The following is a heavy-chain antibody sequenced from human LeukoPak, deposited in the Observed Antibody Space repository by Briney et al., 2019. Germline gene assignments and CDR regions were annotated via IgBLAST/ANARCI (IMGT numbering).Heavy chain of an antibody. CDR1: GFTVSSNY. J-gene: IGHJ5*02. V-gene: IGHV3-53*01. CDR2: IYSGGST. CDR3: AKDFWSGFLNWFDP. Sequence: GGSLRLSCAASGFTVSSNYMSWVRQAPGKGLEWVSVIYSGGSTYYADSVKGRFTISRDNSKNTLYLQMNSLRAEDTAVYYCAKDFWSGFLNWFDPWGQGTLVTVSS. D-gene: IGHD3-3*01.